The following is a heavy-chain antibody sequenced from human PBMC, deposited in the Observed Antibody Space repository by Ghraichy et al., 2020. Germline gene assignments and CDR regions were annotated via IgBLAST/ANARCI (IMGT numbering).Heavy chain of an antibody. D-gene: IGHD6-19*01. Sequence: ASVKVSCTASGYPFTGFGISWVRQAPGQGLEWMGLITPYSGKTNYAQKFQGRVTMTMDTSTTTVYMELRSLRSADTAVYYCARDRFGGAGNDFQHWGQGTLGSVTS. V-gene: IGHV1-18*01. J-gene: IGHJ1*01. CDR1: GYPFTGFG. CDR3: ARDRFGGAGNDFQH. CDR2: ITPYSGKT.